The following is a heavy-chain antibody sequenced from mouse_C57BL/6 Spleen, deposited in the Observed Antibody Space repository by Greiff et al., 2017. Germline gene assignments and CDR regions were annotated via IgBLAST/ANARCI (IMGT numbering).Heavy chain of an antibody. J-gene: IGHJ1*03. D-gene: IGHD1-1*01. CDR2: VDPSDSYT. Sequence: QVQLQQPGAELVKPGASVKLSCKASGYTFTSYWMQWVKQRPGPGLEWIGEVDPSDSYTNYNQKFKGKATLTVDASSSNAYMQLSSLTSEDSAVYYCATPVVGDGYFDVWGTGTTVTVSS. V-gene: IGHV1-50*01. CDR1: GYTFTSYW. CDR3: ATPVVGDGYFDV.